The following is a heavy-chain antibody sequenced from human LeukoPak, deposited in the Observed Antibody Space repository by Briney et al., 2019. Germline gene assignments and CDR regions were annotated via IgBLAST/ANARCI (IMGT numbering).Heavy chain of an antibody. J-gene: IGHJ4*02. V-gene: IGHV4-31*03. CDR3: ARAPDPNFYDRSGFDY. D-gene: IGHD3-22*01. CDR2: IHYGGST. CDR1: GGSISRGAYY. Sequence: KTSQTLSLTCTVSGGSISRGAYYCSCIRQHPGKGLEWIVYIHYGGSTYYNPSLKSRVTISVDTYKNQFSLHLSSVTAADTAVYYCARAPDPNFYDRSGFDYWGQGTLITVSS.